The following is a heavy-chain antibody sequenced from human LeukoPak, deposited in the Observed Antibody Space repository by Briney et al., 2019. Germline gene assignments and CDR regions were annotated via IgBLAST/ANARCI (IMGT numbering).Heavy chain of an antibody. CDR3: ATDGMVRGPDAWFDS. D-gene: IGHD3-10*01. V-gene: IGHV4-59*12. CDR2: IFYSGST. CDR1: GGSISSYY. Sequence: SETLSLTCTVSGGSISSYYWSWIRQPPGKGMEWVGYIFYSGSTNYNPSLKSRVTISVDTSKNQFSLKLSPVTAADTAVYYCATDGMVRGPDAWFDSWGQGTLVTVSS. J-gene: IGHJ5*01.